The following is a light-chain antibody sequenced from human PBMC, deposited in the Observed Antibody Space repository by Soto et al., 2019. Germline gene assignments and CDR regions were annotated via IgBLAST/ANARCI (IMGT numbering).Light chain of an antibody. CDR1: SSDVGGYNY. J-gene: IGLJ1*01. Sequence: QSVLTQTRSVSGSPGQSVTISCTGTSSDVGGYNYVSWYQQHPGTAPKLMIYDVSMRPSGVPDRFSGSKSGNTASLTISGLQAEDEADYYCCSYAGSYTLYVFGAGTKVTVL. V-gene: IGLV2-11*01. CDR3: CSYAGSYTLYV. CDR2: DVS.